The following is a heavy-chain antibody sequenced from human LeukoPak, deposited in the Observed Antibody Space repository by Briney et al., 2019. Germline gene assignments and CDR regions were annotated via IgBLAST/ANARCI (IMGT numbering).Heavy chain of an antibody. J-gene: IGHJ4*02. V-gene: IGHV3-21*01. Sequence: PGGSLRLSCAAPGFTFNSYDMHWIRQAPGKGLEWVSSISSSSYIYYADSVKGRFTISRDNAKNSLYLQMNSLRAEDTAVYYCAREWDDSSGWFDYWGQGTLVTVSS. D-gene: IGHD3-22*01. CDR1: GFTFNSYD. CDR3: AREWDDSSGWFDY. CDR2: ISSSSYI.